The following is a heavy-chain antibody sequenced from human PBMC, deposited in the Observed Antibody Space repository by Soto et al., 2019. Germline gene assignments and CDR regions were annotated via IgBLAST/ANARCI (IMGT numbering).Heavy chain of an antibody. CDR2: INPSGGST. J-gene: IGHJ4*02. CDR1: GYTFTSYY. D-gene: IGHD2-21*02. CDR3: AIGAPTGDCPGY. Sequence: GASVKVSCKASGYTFTSYYMHWVRQAPGRGLEWMGIINPSGGSTSYAQKFQGRVTMTRDTSTSTVYMELSSLRSEDTAVYYCAIGAPTGDCPGYWGQGTLVTVSS. V-gene: IGHV1-46*03.